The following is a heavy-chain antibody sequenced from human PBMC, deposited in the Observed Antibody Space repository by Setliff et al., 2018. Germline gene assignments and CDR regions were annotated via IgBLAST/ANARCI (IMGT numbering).Heavy chain of an antibody. CDR1: GYLLTSYG. CDR3: SRLVRFCTRIVCQRLSGDDY. J-gene: IGHJ4*02. Sequence: GASVKVSCKTSGYLLTSYGLTWVRQAPGQGLEWMGWISAYSGNTKYAQKLQGRVTMTADTSTTTAYLELRSLRSDDTAVYYCSRLVRFCTRIVCQRLSGDDYWGQGTLVTVSS. V-gene: IGHV1-18*01. D-gene: IGHD3-10*01. CDR2: ISAYSGNT.